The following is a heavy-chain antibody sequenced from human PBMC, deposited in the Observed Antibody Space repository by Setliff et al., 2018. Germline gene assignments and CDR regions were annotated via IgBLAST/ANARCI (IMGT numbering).Heavy chain of an antibody. CDR2: INHSGST. V-gene: IGHV4-34*01. CDR3: RYWSGYYNNDY. D-gene: IGHD3-3*01. CDR1: GGSFTNYY. J-gene: IGHJ4*02. Sequence: PSETLSLTCTAYGGSFTNYYWGWIRQSPGKGLEWIGEINHSGSTNYNPPLKSRLTISVDASTNQFSLKLYSVTAADTAVYYCRYWSGYYNNDYWGQGTLVTVSS.